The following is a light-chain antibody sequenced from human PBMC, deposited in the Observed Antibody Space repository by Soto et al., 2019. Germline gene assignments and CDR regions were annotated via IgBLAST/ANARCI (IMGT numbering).Light chain of an antibody. CDR3: LQPQSYPVT. V-gene: IGKV1-17*01. J-gene: IGKJ5*01. Sequence: DIQMTQSPSTLSGSVGDRVTITCRASQTISSWLAWYQQKPGQVPKRLIYSASSLPSVVPSRFSGSGSGTEITLAISSQQAEDFATSYYLQPQSYPVTFGGGTRLEIK. CDR2: SAS. CDR1: QTISSW.